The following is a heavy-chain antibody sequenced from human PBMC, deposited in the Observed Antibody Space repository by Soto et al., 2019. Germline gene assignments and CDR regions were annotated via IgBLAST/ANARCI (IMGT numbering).Heavy chain of an antibody. J-gene: IGHJ6*02. V-gene: IGHV4-61*01. Sequence: SETLSLTCTVSGGFVNSDTHSWSWIRQTPGKRLEWIGFIYSGGSTKNPSLRSRVTMSVDTSKNQFSLKLRSVIVADTAVYHCARFVRSCSANTWSTRADVWGQGITVTVSS. CDR1: GGFVNSDTHS. D-gene: IGHD2-15*01. CDR3: ARFVRSCSANTWSTRADV. CDR2: IYSGGST.